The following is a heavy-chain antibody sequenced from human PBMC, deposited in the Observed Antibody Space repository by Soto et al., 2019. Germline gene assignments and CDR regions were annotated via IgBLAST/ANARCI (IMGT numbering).Heavy chain of an antibody. D-gene: IGHD6-19*01. V-gene: IGHV1-8*01. CDR3: ARVLGIAVTMDV. CDR2: MNPNSGNT. J-gene: IGHJ6*02. Sequence: GASVKVSCKASGYTFTSYDINWVRQATGQGLEWMGWMNPNSGNTGYAQKFQGRVTMTRNTSISTAYMELSSLRSEDTAVYYCARVLGIAVTMDVRGQGTTVTVSS. CDR1: GYTFTSYD.